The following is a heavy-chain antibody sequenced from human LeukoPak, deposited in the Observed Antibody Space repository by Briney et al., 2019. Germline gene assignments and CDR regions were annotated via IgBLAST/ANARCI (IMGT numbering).Heavy chain of an antibody. CDR1: GYTFTIYG. CDR3: ARGKAAADHFDY. V-gene: IGHV1-18*01. Sequence: ASVKVSCKASGYTFTIYGITWVRQAPGQGLEWMGWISAYNGDTIYAQKLQGRVALTTGTSTSTAYMEVRSLRSDDTAVYYCARGKAAADHFDYWGHGTLVAVSS. CDR2: ISAYNGDT. D-gene: IGHD6-13*01. J-gene: IGHJ4*01.